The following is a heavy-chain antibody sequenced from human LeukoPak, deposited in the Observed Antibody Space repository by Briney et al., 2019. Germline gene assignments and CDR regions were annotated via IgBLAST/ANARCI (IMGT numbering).Heavy chain of an antibody. CDR2: IYYSGST. D-gene: IGHD3-3*01. Sequence: PSETLSLTCTVSGGSISSYYWSWIRQPPGKGLEWIGYIYYSGSTNYNPSLKSRVTISVDTSKNQLSLKLSSVTAADTAVYYCARDYYDFWSGFLPQQQRVSWYFDLWGRGTPVTVSS. J-gene: IGHJ2*01. CDR3: ARDYYDFWSGFLPQQQRVSWYFDL. V-gene: IGHV4-59*01. CDR1: GGSISSYY.